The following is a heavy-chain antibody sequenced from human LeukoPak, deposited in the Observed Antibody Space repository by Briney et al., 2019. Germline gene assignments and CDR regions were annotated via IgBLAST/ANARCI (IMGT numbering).Heavy chain of an antibody. D-gene: IGHD3-16*01. CDR1: GGSFSGYY. CDR3: ERALGYPDY. Sequence: SETLSLTCAVYGGSFSGYYWSWIRQPPGKGLEWIGEINHSGSTNYNPSLKSRVTISVDTSKNQFSLKLSSVTAADTAVYYCERALGYPDYWGQGTLVTVSS. CDR2: INHSGST. J-gene: IGHJ4*02. V-gene: IGHV4-34*01.